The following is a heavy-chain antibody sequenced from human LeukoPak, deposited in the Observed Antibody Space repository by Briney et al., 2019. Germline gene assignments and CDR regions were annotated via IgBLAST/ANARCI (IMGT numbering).Heavy chain of an antibody. CDR2: ISSSSSYI. CDR3: ARDGRGYSYGYVSFDY. CDR1: GFTFSSYA. D-gene: IGHD5-18*01. V-gene: IGHV3-21*01. J-gene: IGHJ4*02. Sequence: PGGSLRLSCAVSGFTFSSYAMSWVRQAPGKGLEWVPSISSSSSYIYYADSVKGRFTISRDNAKNSLYLQMNSLRAEDTAVYYCARDGRGYSYGYVSFDYWGQGTLVTVSS.